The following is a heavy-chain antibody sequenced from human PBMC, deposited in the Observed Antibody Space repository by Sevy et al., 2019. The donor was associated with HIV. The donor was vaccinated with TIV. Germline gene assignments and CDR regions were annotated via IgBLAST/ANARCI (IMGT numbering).Heavy chain of an antibody. CDR2: ISHDGSNK. Sequence: GESLKISCEASGFTFSNYGMHWIRQAPGKGLEWVAIISHDGSNKYNADSVKGRSTISRDNSKHSLYLQMNSLRPADKGVYYCAKDISWARSSWSFDYWGQGTMVTISS. J-gene: IGHJ4*02. CDR3: AKDISWARSSWSFDY. V-gene: IGHV3-30*18. CDR1: GFTFSNYG. D-gene: IGHD6-19*01.